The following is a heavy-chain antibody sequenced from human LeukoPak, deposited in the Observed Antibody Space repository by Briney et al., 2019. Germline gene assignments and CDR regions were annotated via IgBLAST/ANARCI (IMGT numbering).Heavy chain of an antibody. Sequence: PSETLSLTCTVSGGSISSYYWSWIRQPPGKGLEWIGYIYYSGSTNYSPSLKSRVTISVDTSKNQFSLKLSSVTAADTAVYYCARARFGEHFDYWGQGTLVTVSS. D-gene: IGHD3-10*01. J-gene: IGHJ4*02. CDR3: ARARFGEHFDY. CDR2: IYYSGST. V-gene: IGHV4-59*01. CDR1: GGSISSYY.